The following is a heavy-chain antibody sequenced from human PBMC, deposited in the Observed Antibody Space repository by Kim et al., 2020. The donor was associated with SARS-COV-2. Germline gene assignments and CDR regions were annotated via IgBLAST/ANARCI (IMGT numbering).Heavy chain of an antibody. D-gene: IGHD6-13*01. J-gene: IGHJ4*02. CDR3: AKASSYVPLDY. V-gene: IGHV3-23*01. Sequence: TYYADSVKGRFTISRDNSKNTMYLQMNSLRAEDTAVYYCAKASSYVPLDYWGQGTLVTVSS. CDR2: T.